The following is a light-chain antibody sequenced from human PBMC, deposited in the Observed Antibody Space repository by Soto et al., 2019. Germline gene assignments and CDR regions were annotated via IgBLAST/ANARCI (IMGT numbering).Light chain of an antibody. V-gene: IGKV1-5*03. Sequence: DIQMTQSPSTLSASAGDRVTITCRASQTINSWLAWYQHKPGKAPKLLIYNASSLESGVPSRFSGSGSGTEFTLTISSMQPDDFATYYCQQYNSYSYTFGQGTKLEIK. CDR3: QQYNSYSYT. CDR1: QTINSW. J-gene: IGKJ2*01. CDR2: NAS.